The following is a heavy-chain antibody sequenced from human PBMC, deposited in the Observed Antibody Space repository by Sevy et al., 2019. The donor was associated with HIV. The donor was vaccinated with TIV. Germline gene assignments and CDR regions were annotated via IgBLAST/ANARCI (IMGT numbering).Heavy chain of an antibody. J-gene: IGHJ4*02. Sequence: GGSLRLSCAASGFIFDSCGMSWVRQAPGKGLEWVSVISDRGDSSHSADSVKGRFSISRDNSKKMVYLQMNSLRVEDTAIYYCARGYDSGYDYFDFWGQGTLVTVSS. CDR3: ARGYDSGYDYFDF. CDR2: ISDRGDSS. V-gene: IGHV3-23*01. CDR1: GFIFDSCG. D-gene: IGHD3-22*01.